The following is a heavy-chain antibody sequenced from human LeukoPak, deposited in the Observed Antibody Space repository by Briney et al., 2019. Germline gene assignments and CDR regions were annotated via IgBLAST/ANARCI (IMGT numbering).Heavy chain of an antibody. CDR3: ARGSSGWFDDNWFDP. CDR2: IYSGGNT. Sequence: GGSLRLSCAASGFTVSRNYMTWVRQAPGKGLEWVSVIYSGGNTYYAESVKGRFTVSRDNSKNTLYLQMNSLRGEDTAVYYCARGSSGWFDDNWFDPWGQGTLVTVSS. D-gene: IGHD6-19*01. J-gene: IGHJ5*02. CDR1: GFTVSRNY. V-gene: IGHV3-53*01.